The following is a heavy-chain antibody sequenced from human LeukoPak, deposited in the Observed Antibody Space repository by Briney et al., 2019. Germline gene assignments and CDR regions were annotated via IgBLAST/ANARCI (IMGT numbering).Heavy chain of an antibody. Sequence: PGGSLRLSCAAAGFTFSTYGIHWLRQAPGMGLEGVAFIRYDGSNKYYADSVKGRFTISRDNFMNTVYLQMNSLRPEDTAVYYCAKEGYSSGWYEDYWGQGTLVTVSS. J-gene: IGHJ4*02. CDR2: IRYDGSNK. D-gene: IGHD6-19*01. CDR3: AKEGYSSGWYEDY. V-gene: IGHV3-30*02. CDR1: GFTFSTYG.